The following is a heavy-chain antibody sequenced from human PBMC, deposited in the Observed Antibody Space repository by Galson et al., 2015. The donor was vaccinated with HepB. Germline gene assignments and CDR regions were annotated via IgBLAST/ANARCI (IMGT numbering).Heavy chain of an antibody. V-gene: IGHV3-21*01. Sequence: SLRLSCAASGFTFSSYSMNWVRQAPGKGLEWVSSISSSSSYIYYADSVKGRFTISRDNAKNSLYLQMNSLRAEDTAVYYCARGVAAIAAAIFDYWGQGTLVTVSS. D-gene: IGHD6-13*01. CDR3: ARGVAAIAAAIFDY. CDR2: ISSSSSYI. J-gene: IGHJ4*02. CDR1: GFTFSSYS.